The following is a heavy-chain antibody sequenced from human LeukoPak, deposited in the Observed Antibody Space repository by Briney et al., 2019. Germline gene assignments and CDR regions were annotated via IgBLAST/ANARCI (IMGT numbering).Heavy chain of an antibody. J-gene: IGHJ4*02. CDR2: IYSGGNT. D-gene: IGHD5-24*01. Sequence: PGGSLRLSCAVSGFTVSSNYMSWVRQAPGKGLEWVSAIYSGGNTYYADSVRGRFTISRDNSKNTLYLQMNSLRAEDTAVYYCARDIRRDGYNYPGYWGQGTLVTVSS. CDR1: GFTVSSNY. CDR3: ARDIRRDGYNYPGY. V-gene: IGHV3-53*01.